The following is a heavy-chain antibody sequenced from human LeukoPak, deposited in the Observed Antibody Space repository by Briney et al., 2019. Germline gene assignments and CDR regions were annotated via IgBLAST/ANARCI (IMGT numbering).Heavy chain of an antibody. D-gene: IGHD3-22*01. CDR2: IYSGGST. Sequence: GGSLRLSCAASGFTFSSYVMNWVRQAPGKGLEWVSVIYSGGSTYYADSVRGRFTISRDNSKNTLYLQMNSLGAEDTAVYYCARVSYYDSSGYYFLSYVDYWGQGTLATVSS. CDR3: ARVSYYDSSGYYFLSYVDY. V-gene: IGHV3-53*01. CDR1: GFTFSSYV. J-gene: IGHJ4*02.